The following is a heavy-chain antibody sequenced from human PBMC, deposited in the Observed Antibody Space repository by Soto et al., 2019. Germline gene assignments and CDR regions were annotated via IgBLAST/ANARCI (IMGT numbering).Heavy chain of an antibody. CDR3: ALDPRVGGTAAEYFQL. Sequence: GGSLRLSCAASGFTFSNYAMSWVRLAPGKGLEWVSSIISGTGVNTYYTDTVQGRFTISRDNSKNTVYLQMSSLRVEDTAVYYCALDPRVGGTAAEYFQLWGQGTLVTVSS. CDR2: IISGTGVNT. J-gene: IGHJ1*01. V-gene: IGHV3-23*01. CDR1: GFTFSNYA. D-gene: IGHD6-19*01.